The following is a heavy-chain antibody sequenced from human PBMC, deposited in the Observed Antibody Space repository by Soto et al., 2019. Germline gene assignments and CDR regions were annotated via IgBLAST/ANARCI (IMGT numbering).Heavy chain of an antibody. V-gene: IGHV4-34*01. CDR3: ARVRDWFDP. CDR1: GGSFSGYY. Sequence: VQLQQWGAGLLMPSETLSLTCAVYGGSFSGYYWNWIRQPPGKGLEWIGEIDHSGYTNYNPSLKSRVTISVDTSKNQFSLRLTSVTAADTAVYYCARVRDWFDPWGQGTLDTVSS. CDR2: IDHSGYT. D-gene: IGHD3-3*01. J-gene: IGHJ5*02.